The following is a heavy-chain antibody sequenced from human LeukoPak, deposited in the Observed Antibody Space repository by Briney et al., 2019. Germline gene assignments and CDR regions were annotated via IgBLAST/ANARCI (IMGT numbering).Heavy chain of an antibody. CDR1: GYTFTGYY. Sequence: GASVKVSCKASGYTFTGYYMHWVRHAPGQGLEWMGWINPNSGGTNHAQKFQGRVNMTRGTSINTAYMELSRLRSDDTAVYYCERVSYDILTGYYLDAFDIWGQGRMVGVSS. D-gene: IGHD3-9*01. CDR2: INPNSGGT. J-gene: IGHJ3*02. CDR3: ERVSYDILTGYYLDAFDI. V-gene: IGHV1-2*02.